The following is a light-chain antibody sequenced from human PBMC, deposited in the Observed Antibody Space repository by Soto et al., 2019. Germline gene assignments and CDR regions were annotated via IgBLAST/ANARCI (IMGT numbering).Light chain of an antibody. CDR2: KAS. Sequence: ILESQTPSLLCASKGGRVTIVCLMSQGISSYLAWYQQKPVKAPKLLIHKASSLESGVPSRFSGIGSGTEFTLTISSLVSDVLATYSCDQYNSYYPAFEVGTKVDIK. CDR1: QGISSY. J-gene: IGKJ4*02. V-gene: IGKV1D-8*03. CDR3: DQYNSYYPA.